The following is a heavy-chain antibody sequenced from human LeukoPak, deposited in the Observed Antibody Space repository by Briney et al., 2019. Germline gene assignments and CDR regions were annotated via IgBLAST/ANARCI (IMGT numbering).Heavy chain of an antibody. D-gene: IGHD2-2*01. CDR1: GFTFSTYS. V-gene: IGHV3-48*04. CDR2: ISSSSSTI. J-gene: IGHJ3*01. Sequence: GGSLRLSCAASGFTFSTYSMNWVRQAPGKGLEWVSYISSSSSTIYYADSVKGRFTISRDNAKNSLYLQMNSLRAEDTAVYYCARDIYCSSSSCYTGAFDFWGQGTMVTVSS. CDR3: ARDIYCSSSSCYTGAFDF.